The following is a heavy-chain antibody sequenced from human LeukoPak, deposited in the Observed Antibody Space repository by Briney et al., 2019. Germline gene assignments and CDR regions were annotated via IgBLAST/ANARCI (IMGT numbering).Heavy chain of an antibody. J-gene: IGHJ4*02. CDR1: GFTFSSYS. Sequence: PGGSLRLSCAASGFTFSSYSMNWVRQAPGKGLEWVSSISSSSSYIYYADSVKGRFTISRDNAKNSLYLQMNSLRAEDTAVYYCARDIGGTAMAKDYWGQGTLVTVSS. CDR3: ARDIGGTAMAKDY. D-gene: IGHD5-18*01. CDR2: ISSSSSYI. V-gene: IGHV3-21*01.